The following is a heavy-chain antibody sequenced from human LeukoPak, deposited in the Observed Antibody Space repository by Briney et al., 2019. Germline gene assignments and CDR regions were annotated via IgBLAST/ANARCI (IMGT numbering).Heavy chain of an antibody. V-gene: IGHV1-69*13. J-gene: IGHJ6*03. D-gene: IGHD2-2*02. CDR3: AREVGGPAAIPRDYYYYYMDV. CDR2: IIPIFCTA. CDR1: GGTFSSYA. Sequence: SVKVPCKASGGTFSSYAISWVRQAPGQGLECMGGIIPIFCTANYAQKFQGRVTITADESTSTDYMELSSLRSEDTAVYYCAREVGGPAAIPRDYYYYYMDVWGKGTTVTVSS.